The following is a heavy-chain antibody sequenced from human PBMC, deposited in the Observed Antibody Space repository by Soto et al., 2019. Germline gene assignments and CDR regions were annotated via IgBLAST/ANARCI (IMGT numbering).Heavy chain of an antibody. CDR1: GGSINSVNW. V-gene: IGHV4-4*02. Sequence: QVQPQESGPGLVKPSDTLSLTCAVSGGSINSVNWWSWVRQSPGKGLEWIGEMHPGGSTNYNPSLKGRVTVSMDKSRNQFFLKISSVTAADTAVYFCARHGHNIYGFDVWGRGTTVTVSS. D-gene: IGHD5-12*01. CDR2: MHPGGST. J-gene: IGHJ6*01. CDR3: ARHGHNIYGFDV.